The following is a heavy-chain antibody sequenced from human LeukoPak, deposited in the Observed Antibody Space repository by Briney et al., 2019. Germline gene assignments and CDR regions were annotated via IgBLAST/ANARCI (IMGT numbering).Heavy chain of an antibody. CDR1: GYTFTSYD. Sequence: ASVKVSCKASGYTFTSYDINWVRQATGQGLEWMGWMNPNSGNTGYAQKFQGRVTITRNTSISTAYMELSSLRSEDTAVYYCARGYRGYSYGYVTTYFDYWGRGTLVTVSS. V-gene: IGHV1-8*03. J-gene: IGHJ4*02. CDR3: ARGYRGYSYGYVTTYFDY. D-gene: IGHD5-18*01. CDR2: MNPNSGNT.